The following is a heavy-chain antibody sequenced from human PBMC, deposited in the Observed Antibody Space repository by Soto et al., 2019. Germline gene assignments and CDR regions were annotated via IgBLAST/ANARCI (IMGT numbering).Heavy chain of an antibody. Sequence: QVQLVQSGAEVKKPGSSVKVSCKASGGTFSSYAISWVRQAPGQGLEWMGGIIPIFGTANYAQKFKGRVTITADESTCTAYMELSSLRSEDTAVYYCARVGPYYYGSGSTYGMDVWGQGTTVTGSS. CDR2: IIPIFGTA. J-gene: IGHJ6*02. V-gene: IGHV1-69*01. CDR1: GGTFSSYA. CDR3: ARVGPYYYGSGSTYGMDV. D-gene: IGHD3-10*01.